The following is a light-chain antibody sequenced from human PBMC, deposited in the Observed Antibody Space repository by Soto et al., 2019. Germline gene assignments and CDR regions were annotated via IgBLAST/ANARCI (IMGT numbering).Light chain of an antibody. CDR1: QDIGSA. V-gene: IGKV3-11*01. CDR2: DAS. Sequence: EIVLTHSPATLSLSAWERATFSCRASQDIGSAVAWYHQRSGQAPRHLIFDASIRVPTTPARFSGSVSGTDFTLTISSLEPEDFAVYYCQQRSNWPLTFGGGTKVDNK. J-gene: IGKJ4*01. CDR3: QQRSNWPLT.